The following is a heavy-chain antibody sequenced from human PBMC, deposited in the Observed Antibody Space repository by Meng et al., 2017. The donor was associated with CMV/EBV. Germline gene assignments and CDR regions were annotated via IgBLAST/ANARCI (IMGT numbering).Heavy chain of an antibody. CDR3: ARGRDRPYYYYGMDV. V-gene: IGHV4-61*01. CDR2: IYNTGST. J-gene: IGHJ6*02. Sequence: SETLSLTCTVSGASVATDSYYWGWIRQPPGKGLEWIGYIYNTGSTKYNPSLQTRVTVSVDTPKNQFSLKLSSVTAADTAVYYCARGRDRPYYYYGMDVWGQGTTVTVSS. D-gene: IGHD5-24*01. CDR1: GASVATDSYY.